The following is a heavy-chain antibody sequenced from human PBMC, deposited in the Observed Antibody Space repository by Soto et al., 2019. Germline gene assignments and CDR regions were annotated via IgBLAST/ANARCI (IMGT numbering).Heavy chain of an antibody. D-gene: IGHD5-12*01. Sequence: GASVKVSCKASGYTFTSYGISWVRQAPGQGLEWMGWISAYNGNTNYAQKLQGRFTISKDNAKNSLHLQMNSLRVEDTAVYYCAREVLARFDPWGQGTLVPVSP. V-gene: IGHV1-18*01. CDR2: ISAYNGNT. CDR3: AREVLARFDP. CDR1: GYTFTSYG. J-gene: IGHJ5*02.